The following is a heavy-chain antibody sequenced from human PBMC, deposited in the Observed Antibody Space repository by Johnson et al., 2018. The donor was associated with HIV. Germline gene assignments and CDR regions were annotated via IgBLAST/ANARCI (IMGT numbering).Heavy chain of an antibody. CDR2: ISYDGSTK. D-gene: IGHD4-23*01. Sequence: QVYLVESGGGVVQPGRSLRLSCAASGFTFSSYAMHWVRQAPGKGLEWVAVISYDGSTKYYADSVKGRFTISRDNSKNTLSLQMISLRAEDTAMYYCAKARSLLDYGGFDAFDIWGQGTLVIVSS. J-gene: IGHJ3*02. CDR1: GFTFSSYA. V-gene: IGHV3-30-3*01. CDR3: AKARSLLDYGGFDAFDI.